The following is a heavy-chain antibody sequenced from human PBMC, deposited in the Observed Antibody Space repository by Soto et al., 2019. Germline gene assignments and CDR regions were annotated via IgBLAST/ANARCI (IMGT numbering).Heavy chain of an antibody. CDR2: ISPSNSHI. CDR3: SGCSGGACHQNYGMDV. V-gene: IGHV3-21*01. D-gene: IGHD2-15*01. Sequence: EVHLVESGGGLVKPGGSLRLFCGGSGFTLSRCNMDLVRQAPGKGLEWVSSISPSNSHIYYADSVKGRFTISRDNAKNSLFLQMNSLIAEDTAVYYCSGCSGGACHQNYGMDVWGQGTTVTVSS. CDR1: GFTLSRCN. J-gene: IGHJ6*02.